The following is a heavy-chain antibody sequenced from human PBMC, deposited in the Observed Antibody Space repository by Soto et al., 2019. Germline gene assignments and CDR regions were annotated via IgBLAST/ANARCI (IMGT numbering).Heavy chain of an antibody. CDR3: ARHITYYDFWSGYYTMKMTGFDY. CDR2: INHSGST. V-gene: IGHV4-34*01. CDR1: GGSFSGYY. D-gene: IGHD3-3*01. Sequence: PSETLSLTCAVYGGSFSGYYWSWIRQPPGKGLEWIGEINHSGSTNYNPSLKSRVTISVDTSKNQFSLRLSSVTAADTAVYYCARHITYYDFWSGYYTMKMTGFDYWGQGTLVTVYS. J-gene: IGHJ4*02.